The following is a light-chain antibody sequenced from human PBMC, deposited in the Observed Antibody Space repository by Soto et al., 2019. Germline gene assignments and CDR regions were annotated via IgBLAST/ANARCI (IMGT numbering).Light chain of an antibody. J-gene: IGLJ3*02. CDR1: SSDVGGYNY. CDR2: EVS. V-gene: IGLV2-14*01. Sequence: QSALTQPASVSGSPGQSITISCTGTSSDVGGYNYVSWYQHLPGKAPKLMIHEVSNRPSGVSNRFSGSKSGNTASLTISGLQVEDEADYYCSSYTSSNTWVFGGGTQLTVL. CDR3: SSYTSSNTWV.